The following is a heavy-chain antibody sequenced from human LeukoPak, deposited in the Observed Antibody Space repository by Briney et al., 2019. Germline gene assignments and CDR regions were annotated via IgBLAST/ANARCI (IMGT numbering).Heavy chain of an antibody. J-gene: IGHJ4*02. Sequence: SGTLSLTCAVYGGSFSGYYWSWIRQPPGKGLEWIGEINHSGSTNYNPSLKSRVTISVDTSKNQFSLKLSSVTAADTAVYYCARGLGYYDSSGYSPSFDYWGQGTLVTVSS. D-gene: IGHD3-22*01. CDR1: GGSFSGYY. V-gene: IGHV4-34*01. CDR3: ARGLGYYDSSGYSPSFDY. CDR2: INHSGST.